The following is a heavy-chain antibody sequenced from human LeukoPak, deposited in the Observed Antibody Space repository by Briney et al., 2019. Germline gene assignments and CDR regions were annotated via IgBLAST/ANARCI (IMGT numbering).Heavy chain of an antibody. J-gene: IGHJ4*02. Sequence: GGSLRLSCAASGFTFSSYAMSWVRQAPGKGLEWVSAISGSGGSTYYADSVKGRFTISRDNSKNTLYLQMNSLRAEDTAVYYCAKDLTFYDSSGYEYHFDYWGQGTLVTVSS. D-gene: IGHD3-22*01. CDR3: AKDLTFYDSSGYEYHFDY. CDR2: ISGSGGST. CDR1: GFTFSSYA. V-gene: IGHV3-23*01.